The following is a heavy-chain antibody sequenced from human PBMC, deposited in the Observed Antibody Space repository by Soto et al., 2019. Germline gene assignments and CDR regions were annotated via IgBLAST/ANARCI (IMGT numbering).Heavy chain of an antibody. CDR1: GFTFSSYG. J-gene: IGHJ3*02. Sequence: GGSLRLSCAASGFTFSSYGMHWVRQAPGKGLERVAVISYDGSNKYYADSVKGRFTISRDNSKNTLYLQMNSLRAEDTAVYYCAKWIVGAMGGAFDIWGQGTMVTVSS. D-gene: IGHD1-26*01. CDR2: ISYDGSNK. V-gene: IGHV3-30*18. CDR3: AKWIVGAMGGAFDI.